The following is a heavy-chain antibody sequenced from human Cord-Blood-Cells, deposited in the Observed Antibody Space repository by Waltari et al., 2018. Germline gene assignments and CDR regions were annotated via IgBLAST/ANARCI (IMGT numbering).Heavy chain of an antibody. CDR3: ARGQGPAGDPGCDY. CDR2: NKHSGRT. CDR1: GGSCSGYY. V-gene: IGHV4-34*01. Sequence: QVQLQPWGAGLLKPSETLSLTCAVHGGSCSGYYWRWIRQPPGKGLEWIEENKHSGRTNYNPTLKSRVTISVDTSKNQCSRRRSSVTAADTAVYYCARGQGPAGDPGCDYWGQGTLVTVSS. J-gene: IGHJ4*02. D-gene: IGHD7-27*01.